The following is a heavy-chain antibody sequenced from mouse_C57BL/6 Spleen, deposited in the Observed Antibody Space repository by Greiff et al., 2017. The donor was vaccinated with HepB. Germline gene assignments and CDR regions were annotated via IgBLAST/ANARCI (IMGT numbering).Heavy chain of an antibody. CDR2: INPSSGYT. CDR1: GYTFTSYW. CDR3: ARAHTDDSNYLYYAMDY. V-gene: IGHV1-7*01. J-gene: IGHJ4*01. Sequence: VQLVESGAELAKPGASVKLSCKASGYTFTSYWMHWVKQRPGQGLEWIGYINPSSGYTKYNQKFKDKATLTADKSSSTAYMQLSSLTYEDSAVYYCARAHTDDSNYLYYAMDYWGQGTSVTVSS. D-gene: IGHD2-5*01.